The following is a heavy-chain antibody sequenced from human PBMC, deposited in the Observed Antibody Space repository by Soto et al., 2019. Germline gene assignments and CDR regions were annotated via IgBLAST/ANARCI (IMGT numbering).Heavy chain of an antibody. CDR3: AGIYSSSCYYYYMDV. D-gene: IGHD6-6*01. CDR2: IIPILGIA. V-gene: IGHV1-69*02. J-gene: IGHJ6*03. CDR1: GGTFSSYT. Sequence: SVKVSCKASGGTFSSYTISWVRQAPGQGLEWMGRIIPILGIANYAQKFQGRVTITADKSTSTAYMELSSLRSEDTAVYYCAGIYSSSCYYYYMDVWGKGTTVNVPS.